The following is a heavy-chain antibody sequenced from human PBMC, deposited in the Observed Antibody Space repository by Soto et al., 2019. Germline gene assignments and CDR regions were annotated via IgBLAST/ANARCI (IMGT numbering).Heavy chain of an antibody. CDR3: AREAGSYYY. D-gene: IGHD3-10*01. V-gene: IGHV1-18*01. J-gene: IGHJ4*02. CDR1: GYTFTSYG. CDR2: ISAYNGNT. Sequence: QVQLVQSGAEVKKPGASVKVSCKASGYTFTSYGISWVRQAPGQGLEWMGWISAYNGNTNYAQKRQGRVTMTTDTSTRKDYMELRSLRCDDTAVYYCAREAGSYYYLGQGTLFTGSS.